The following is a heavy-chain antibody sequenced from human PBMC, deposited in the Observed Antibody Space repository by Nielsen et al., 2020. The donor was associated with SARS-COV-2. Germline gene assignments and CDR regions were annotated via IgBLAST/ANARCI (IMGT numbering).Heavy chain of an antibody. CDR2: INPSGGST. Sequence: ASVKVSCKASGYTFTSYYMHWVRQAPGQGLEWMGIINPSGGSTSYAQKFQGRVTITRDMSTSTAYMELSSLRSEDTAVYYCAAGTMVRGVPYMDVWGQGTTVTVSS. CDR3: AAGTMVRGVPYMDV. D-gene: IGHD3-10*01. CDR1: GYTFTSYY. V-gene: IGHV1-46*01. J-gene: IGHJ6*02.